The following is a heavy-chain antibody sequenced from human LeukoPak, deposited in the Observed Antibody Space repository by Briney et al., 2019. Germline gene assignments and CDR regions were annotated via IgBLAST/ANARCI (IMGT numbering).Heavy chain of an antibody. CDR2: ISGSGGST. V-gene: IGHV3-23*01. CDR1: GFTFSSYA. Sequence: PGGSLRLSCAASGFTFSSYAMSWVRQAPGKGLEWVSAISGSGGSTYYADSVKGRFTISRDNSKNTLYLQMNSLRAEDTAVYYCAKDPDSNYDNMMDVWGKGTTVTVSS. J-gene: IGHJ6*04. D-gene: IGHD4-11*01. CDR3: AKDPDSNYDNMMDV.